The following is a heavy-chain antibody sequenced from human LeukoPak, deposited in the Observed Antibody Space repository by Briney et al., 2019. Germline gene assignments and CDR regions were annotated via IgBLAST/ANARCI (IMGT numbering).Heavy chain of an antibody. V-gene: IGHV3-30*04. CDR3: ARGSLGTTTVDY. CDR2: ISYDGSNK. CDR1: GFTFSSYA. Sequence: GGSLRLSCAASGFTFSSYAMHWVRQAPGKGLEWVAVISYDGSNKYYADSVKGRFTISRDNSKNTLNLQMNSLRAEDTAVYYCARGSLGTTTVDYWGQGTLVTVSS. J-gene: IGHJ4*02. D-gene: IGHD1-26*01.